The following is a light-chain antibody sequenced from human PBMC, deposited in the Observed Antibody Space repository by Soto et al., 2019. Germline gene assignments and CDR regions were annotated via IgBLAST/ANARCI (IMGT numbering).Light chain of an antibody. CDR1: SSDIGGYDY. J-gene: IGLJ2*01. V-gene: IGLV2-8*01. CDR2: EVN. Sequence: QSVLTQPPSASGSPGQSVTISCTGTSSDIGGYDYVSWYQQHPGKAPRLMIFEVNKRPSGVPDRFSGSKSGNAASLTVSGLQAEDEADYYCRSYAYLNIVVFGGGTKLTVL. CDR3: RSYAYLNIVV.